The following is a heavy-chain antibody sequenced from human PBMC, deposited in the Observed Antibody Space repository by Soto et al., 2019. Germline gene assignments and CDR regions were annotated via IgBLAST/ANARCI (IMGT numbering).Heavy chain of an antibody. CDR3: ARGVGRFGSNLDY. CDR1: GGSVNNYY. V-gene: IGHV4-39*01. CDR2: ISFGGST. J-gene: IGHJ4*02. D-gene: IGHD3-16*01. Sequence: QLQLQESGAGLVKPSETLSLTCSVSGGSVNNYYWGWIRQPPGKGLEWIGSISFGGSTAYNPSLKSRVTMSVDSSKKQFSLRLSALTATDTAVYYCARGVGRFGSNLDYWGQGTLVTVSS.